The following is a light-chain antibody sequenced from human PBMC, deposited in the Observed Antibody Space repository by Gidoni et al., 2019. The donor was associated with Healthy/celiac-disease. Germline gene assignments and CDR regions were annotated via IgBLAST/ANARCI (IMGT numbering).Light chain of an antibody. CDR1: QSVSSN. CDR3: QQYNDWPPWT. Sequence: EIVLTLSPATLSVSPGERATPSCRASQSVSSNLAWYQQKPGQAPRLLLYGASTRATGIPARFSGSGSGTEFTHTISSLQSEDFAVYYCQQYNDWPPWTFGQGTEVEIK. V-gene: IGKV3-15*01. J-gene: IGKJ1*01. CDR2: GAS.